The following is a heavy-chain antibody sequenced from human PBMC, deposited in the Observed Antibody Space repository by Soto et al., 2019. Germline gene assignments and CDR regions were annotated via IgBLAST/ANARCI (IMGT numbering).Heavy chain of an antibody. CDR1: GYTFTGYY. CDR2: INPNSGGT. D-gene: IGHD6-19*01. V-gene: IGHV1-2*02. J-gene: IGHJ4*02. CDR3: ARVRSGSGWRKIFDY. Sequence: WASVKVSCKASGYTFTGYYMHWVRQAPGQGLEWMGWINPNSGGTNYAQKFQGRVTMTRDTSISTAYMELSRLRSDDTAVYYCARVRSGSGWRKIFDYWGQGTLVTVSS.